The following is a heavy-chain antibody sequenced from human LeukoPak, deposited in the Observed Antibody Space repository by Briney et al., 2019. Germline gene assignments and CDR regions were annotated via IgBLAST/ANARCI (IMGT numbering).Heavy chain of an antibody. CDR2: ISYSAAGT. J-gene: IGHJ4*02. CDR1: GFTFNIYA. CDR3: AKDRMGGVTFFDY. D-gene: IGHD2-21*02. Sequence: GGSLRLSCAASGFTFNIYAMNWVRQAPGKGLEWISSISYSAAGTYYADSVKGRFSISRDNSKKIVYLQMNSLRAEDTAVYYCAKDRMGGVTFFDYWGQGTLVTVSS. V-gene: IGHV3-23*01.